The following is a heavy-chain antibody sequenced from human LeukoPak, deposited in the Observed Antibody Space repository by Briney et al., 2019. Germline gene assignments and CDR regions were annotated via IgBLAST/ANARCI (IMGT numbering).Heavy chain of an antibody. Sequence: SGTLSLTCAVSGGSISSSNWWSWVRQPPGKGLEWIGEIYHSGSTNYNPSLKSRVTISVDKSKNQFSLKLSSVTAADTAVYYCARDRVLRYFDWLSPGAFDIWGQGTMVTVSS. D-gene: IGHD3-9*01. V-gene: IGHV4-4*02. CDR3: ARDRVLRYFDWLSPGAFDI. CDR1: GGSISSSNW. CDR2: IYHSGST. J-gene: IGHJ3*02.